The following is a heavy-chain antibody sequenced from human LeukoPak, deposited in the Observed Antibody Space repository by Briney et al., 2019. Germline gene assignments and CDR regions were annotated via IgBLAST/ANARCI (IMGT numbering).Heavy chain of an antibody. V-gene: IGHV5-51*01. CDR1: GYSFTSYW. Sequence: GESLKISCKGSGYSFTSYWIGWVRQVRGKGLEWMGIIYPGDSDTRYSPSFQGQVTISADETISAAYLQWSSLKASDTAMYYCARRSPPIKWELPPWAFDIWGQGTVVTVSS. CDR3: ARRSPPIKWELPPWAFDI. CDR2: IYPGDSDT. J-gene: IGHJ3*02. D-gene: IGHD1-26*01.